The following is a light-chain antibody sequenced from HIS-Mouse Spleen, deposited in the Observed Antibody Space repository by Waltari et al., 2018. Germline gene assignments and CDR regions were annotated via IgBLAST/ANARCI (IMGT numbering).Light chain of an antibody. CDR3: QQYGSSYT. CDR2: GAS. J-gene: IGKJ2*01. V-gene: IGKV3-20*01. Sequence: EIVLTPSPGTLSLSQGDRATLSCRASQSVSSSYLAWYQQKPGQAPRLLIYGASSRATGIPDRFSGSGSGTDFTLTISRLEPEDFAVYYCQQYGSSYTFGQGTKLEIK. CDR1: QSVSSSY.